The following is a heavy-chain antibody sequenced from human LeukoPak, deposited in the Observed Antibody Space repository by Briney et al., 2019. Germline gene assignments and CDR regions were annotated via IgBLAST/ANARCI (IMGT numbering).Heavy chain of an antibody. Sequence: SSETLSLTCTVSGGSMNNYYWSWIRQAPGKGLEWIGYFSDSGSTNYNPSLRSRVTISVDTSKNQFSLKLSSVTAADTALYYCARYDYGDCWFDPWGQGTLVTVSS. D-gene: IGHD4-17*01. V-gene: IGHV4-59*01. CDR1: GGSMNNYY. J-gene: IGHJ5*02. CDR3: ARYDYGDCWFDP. CDR2: FSDSGST.